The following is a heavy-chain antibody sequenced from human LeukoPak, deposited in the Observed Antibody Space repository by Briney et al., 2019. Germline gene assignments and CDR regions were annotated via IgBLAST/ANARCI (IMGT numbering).Heavy chain of an antibody. CDR1: GFTFSSYG. Sequence: GGSLRLSCAASGFTFSSYGMHWVRQAPGKGLEWVAVIWYDGSNKYYADSVKGRFTISRDNSKNTLYLQMDSLRAEDTAVYYCARRGYSDYPLYYFDFWGQGTLVTVSS. D-gene: IGHD5-12*01. CDR3: ARRGYSDYPLYYFDF. CDR2: IWYDGSNK. V-gene: IGHV3-33*01. J-gene: IGHJ4*02.